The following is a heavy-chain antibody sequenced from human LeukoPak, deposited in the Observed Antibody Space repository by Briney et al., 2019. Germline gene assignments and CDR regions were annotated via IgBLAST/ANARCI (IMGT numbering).Heavy chain of an antibody. CDR1: GFTFSSYA. CDR2: VSGSGGST. V-gene: IGHV3-23*01. CDR3: AKVSDFWSGYQDY. Sequence: GGSLRLSCAASGFTFSSYAMSWVRQAPGKGLEWVSVVSGSGGSTYYADSVKGRFTPSRDNSKNTLYLQINSLRAGDTAVYFCAKVSDFWSGYQDYWGQGALVSVSS. J-gene: IGHJ4*02. D-gene: IGHD3-3*01.